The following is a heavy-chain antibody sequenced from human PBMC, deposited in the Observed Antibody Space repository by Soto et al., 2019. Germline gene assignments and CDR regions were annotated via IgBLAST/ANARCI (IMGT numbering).Heavy chain of an antibody. CDR1: GFTIGDYA. CDR3: TRGIWEMATIRRENY. V-gene: IGHV3-49*03. CDR2: IRSKPYGVTT. J-gene: IGHJ4*02. Sequence: GGSLRLSCTGTGFTIGDYAMAWFRQAPGKGLEWVGFIRSKPYGVTTEYAASVKGRFTISRDDSKSIAYLQMNRLTTEDTAMYYCTRGIWEMATIRRENYWGQGTLVTVCS. D-gene: IGHD1-26*01.